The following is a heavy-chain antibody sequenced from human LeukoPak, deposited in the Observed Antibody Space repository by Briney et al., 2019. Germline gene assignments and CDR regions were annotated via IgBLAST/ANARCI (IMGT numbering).Heavy chain of an antibody. Sequence: SGTLSLTCTVSGGSISSSSYYWGWIRQPPGKGLEWIGSIYYSGSTYYNPSLKSRVTISVDTSKNQFSLKLSSVTAADTAVYYCARQEPYYDYVWGSYQGPNWFDPWGQGTLVTVSS. J-gene: IGHJ5*02. D-gene: IGHD3-16*02. CDR3: ARQEPYYDYVWGSYQGPNWFDP. CDR2: IYYSGST. CDR1: GGSISSSSYY. V-gene: IGHV4-39*01.